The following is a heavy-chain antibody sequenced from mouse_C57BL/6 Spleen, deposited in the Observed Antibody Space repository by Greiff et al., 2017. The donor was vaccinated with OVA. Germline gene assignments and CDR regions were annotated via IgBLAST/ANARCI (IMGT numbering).Heavy chain of an antibody. CDR2: ISSGSSTI. D-gene: IGHD4-1*02. Sequence: DVQLVESGGGLVKPGGSLKLSCAASGFTFSDYGMHWVRQAPEKGLEWVAYISSGSSTIYYADTVKGRFTISRDNAKNTLFLQMTSLRSEDTAMYYCATTGTRGYYYAMDYWGQGTSVTVSS. CDR1: GFTFSDYG. CDR3: ATTGTRGYYYAMDY. J-gene: IGHJ4*01. V-gene: IGHV5-17*01.